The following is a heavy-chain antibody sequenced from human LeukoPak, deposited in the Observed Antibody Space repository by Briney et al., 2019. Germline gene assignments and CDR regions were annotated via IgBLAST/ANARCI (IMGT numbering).Heavy chain of an antibody. V-gene: IGHV3-11*04. CDR3: ARGRRYPPEWFQH. CDR2: ISSSGSII. CDR1: GFAFSDYY. J-gene: IGHJ1*01. Sequence: GGSLRLSCTASGFAFSDYYMSCIRQAPGKGLEWVSYISSSGSIIYYADSVKGRFTISRDNAKNSLFLQMTSLRAEDTAVYYCARGRRYPPEWFQHWGQGTLVTVSS. D-gene: IGHD1-1*01.